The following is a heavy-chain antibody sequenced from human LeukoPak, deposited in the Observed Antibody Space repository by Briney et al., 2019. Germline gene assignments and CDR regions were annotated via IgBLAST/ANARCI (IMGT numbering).Heavy chain of an antibody. CDR1: GFTFSSYS. Sequence: GGSLRLSCAASGFTFSSYSMNWVRQAPGKGLEWVSAISGSGGSTYYADSVKGRFTISRDNSKNTLYLQMNSLRAEDTAVYYCAKGLGGIAVAGSGYWGQGTLVTVSS. J-gene: IGHJ4*02. V-gene: IGHV3-23*01. CDR2: ISGSGGST. D-gene: IGHD6-19*01. CDR3: AKGLGGIAVAGSGY.